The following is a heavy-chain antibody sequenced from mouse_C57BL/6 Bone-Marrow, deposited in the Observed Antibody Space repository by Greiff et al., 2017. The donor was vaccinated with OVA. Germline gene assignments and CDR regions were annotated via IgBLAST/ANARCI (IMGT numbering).Heavy chain of an antibody. Sequence: EVQLQQSGAELVRPGASVKLSCTASGFNIKDDYMHWVKQRPEQGLEWIGWIDPENGDTEYASKFQGKATITADTSSNTAYLQLSSLTSEDTAVYYCTPYYDSSPLDYWGQGTTLTVSS. D-gene: IGHD1-1*01. CDR3: TPYYDSSPLDY. CDR2: IDPENGDT. V-gene: IGHV14-4*01. J-gene: IGHJ2*01. CDR1: GFNIKDDY.